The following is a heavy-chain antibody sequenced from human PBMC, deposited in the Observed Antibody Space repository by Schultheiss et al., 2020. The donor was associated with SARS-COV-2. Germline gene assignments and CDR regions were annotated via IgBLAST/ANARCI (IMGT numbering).Heavy chain of an antibody. V-gene: IGHV4-34*10. CDR1: GGSFSSYS. D-gene: IGHD5-24*01. Sequence: SETLSLTCAVYGGSFSSYSWSWIRQPPGKGLEWIGEIRHMGYTNYNPSLKSRITMSVDTSKKQFFLRLTSVTAADTAVYFCARTQEMATSIDYWGQGTLVTVSS. J-gene: IGHJ4*02. CDR3: ARTQEMATSIDY. CDR2: IRHMGYT.